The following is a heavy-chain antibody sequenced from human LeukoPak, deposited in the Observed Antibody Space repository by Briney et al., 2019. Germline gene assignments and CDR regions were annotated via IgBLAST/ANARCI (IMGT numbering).Heavy chain of an antibody. Sequence: SETLSLTCTVSGGSISSHYWSWIRQPPGKGLEWIGYIYDSGSINYNPSLKSRVTISVDTSKNQFSLKLSSVTAADTAVYYCARDGFNSGYSYGKRWYYFDYWGQGTLVTVSS. D-gene: IGHD5-18*01. V-gene: IGHV4-59*11. J-gene: IGHJ4*02. CDR2: IYDSGSI. CDR1: GGSISSHY. CDR3: ARDGFNSGYSYGKRWYYFDY.